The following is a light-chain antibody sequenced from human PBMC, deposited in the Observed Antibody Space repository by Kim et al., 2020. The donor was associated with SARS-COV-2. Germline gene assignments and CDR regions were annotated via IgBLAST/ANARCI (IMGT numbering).Light chain of an antibody. CDR1: QRISTY. CDR3: QQSFGTPLLT. Sequence: DIQMTQSPSSLSASVGDRVTITCRASQRISTYLNWYQQQPGKAPRLLIYAASSLQSGVPSRFSGSGSGTDFTLTINSLQPEDFATYYCQQSFGTPLLTFGGGTKVDIK. J-gene: IGKJ4*01. V-gene: IGKV1-39*01. CDR2: AAS.